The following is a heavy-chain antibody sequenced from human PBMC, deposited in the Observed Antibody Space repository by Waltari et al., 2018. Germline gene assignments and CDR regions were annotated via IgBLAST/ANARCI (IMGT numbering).Heavy chain of an antibody. CDR1: GGSVSSGTYY. Sequence: QVQLQESGPGLVKPSETLSVTCTVSGGSVSSGTYYWSWIRQPPGRGLEWICYLYYSGITNYNPSLKSRGTISIDTSHNQFSLNLNSVTAAYTAVYYCAIGLCERYYLDHFDSWGQGTLVTVSS. CDR2: LYYSGIT. CDR3: AIGLCERYYLDHFDS. D-gene: IGHD1-26*01. V-gene: IGHV4-61*01. J-gene: IGHJ4*02.